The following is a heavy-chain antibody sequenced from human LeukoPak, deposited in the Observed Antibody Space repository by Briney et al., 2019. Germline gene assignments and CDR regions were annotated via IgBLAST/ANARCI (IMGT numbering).Heavy chain of an antibody. Sequence: GKSLRLSCAASGFTFRTNAMHWVRQAPGKGLEWVALISYDGSNMYYADSVKGRFTISRDNAKNLLYLQMNSLRAEDTAVYYCDCGGGCSWGQGTLVTVSS. CDR3: DCGGGCS. J-gene: IGHJ5*02. D-gene: IGHD2-21*02. CDR2: ISYDGSNM. CDR1: GFTFRTNA. V-gene: IGHV3-30-3*02.